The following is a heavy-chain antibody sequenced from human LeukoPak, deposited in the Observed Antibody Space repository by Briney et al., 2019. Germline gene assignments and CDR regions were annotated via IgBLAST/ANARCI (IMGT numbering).Heavy chain of an antibody. CDR3: VKSIESSSSHYYYYYMDV. CDR1: GFTLSRYG. V-gene: IGHV3-30*02. D-gene: IGHD6-6*01. J-gene: IGHJ6*03. Sequence: GGSLRLSCTASGFTLSRYGMHWLRQAPGKGLEWVTFIRYDGTSKYYVDSVKGRFTISRDNSKNTLYLQMNSLRADDTAVYFCVKSIESSSSHYYYYYMDVWGKGTTVTASS. CDR2: IRYDGTSK.